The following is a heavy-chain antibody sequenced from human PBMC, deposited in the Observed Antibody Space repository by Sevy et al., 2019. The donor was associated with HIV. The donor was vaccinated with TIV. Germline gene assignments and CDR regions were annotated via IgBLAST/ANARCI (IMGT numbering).Heavy chain of an antibody. Sequence: ASVKVSCKASGGTFSSYAISWVRQAPGQGLEWMGGIIPIFGTANYAQKFQGRVTITADESTSTAYMELSSLRSGDTAVYYCASLYYYDSSGPGYFDYWGQGTLVTVSS. CDR3: ASLYYYDSSGPGYFDY. CDR2: IIPIFGTA. D-gene: IGHD3-22*01. V-gene: IGHV1-69*13. CDR1: GGTFSSYA. J-gene: IGHJ4*02.